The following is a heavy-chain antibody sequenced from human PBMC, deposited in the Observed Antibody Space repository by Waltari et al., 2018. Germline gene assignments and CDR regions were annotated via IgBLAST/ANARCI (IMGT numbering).Heavy chain of an antibody. J-gene: IGHJ6*02. CDR3: AKGQYFDWRMDV. D-gene: IGHD3-9*01. Sequence: QVKLVESGGGVVQPGRSLRLSCAASVFSFSRYGMHWVRQAPGKGLEWVAVISFHGGNIYYADSVKGRFTISRDNSKNTLYLQMNSLRAEDTAVYYCAKGQYFDWRMDVWGQGTTVTVSS. V-gene: IGHV3-30*18. CDR2: ISFHGGNI. CDR1: VFSFSRYG.